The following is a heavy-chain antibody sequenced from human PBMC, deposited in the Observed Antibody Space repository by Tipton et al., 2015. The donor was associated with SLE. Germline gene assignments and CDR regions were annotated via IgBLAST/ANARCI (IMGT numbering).Heavy chain of an antibody. D-gene: IGHD3-16*01. CDR1: GFTFNNYA. CDR2: LRETGYSS. J-gene: IGHJ5*02. CDR3: TRGREGGNWFDP. Sequence: SLRLSCSASGFTFNNYAMSWVRQAPGRGLEWVSALRETGYSSYYADSVKGRFTISRDNAKNTLSLLMNSLRAEDTAVYFCTRGREGGNWFDPWGQGTLVTVSS. V-gene: IGHV3-23*01.